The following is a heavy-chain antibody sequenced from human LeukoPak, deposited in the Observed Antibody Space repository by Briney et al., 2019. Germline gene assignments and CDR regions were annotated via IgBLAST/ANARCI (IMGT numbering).Heavy chain of an antibody. CDR3: AKVGRAGELWEY. J-gene: IGHJ4*02. D-gene: IGHD3-10*01. CDR2: ISYDGSNK. V-gene: IGHV3-30*18. CDR1: GFTFSSYG. Sequence: WGSLRLSCAASGFTFSSYGVHWVRQAPGKGLEWVAVISYDGSNKYYADSVKGRFTISRDNSKNTLYLQMNSLRAEDTAVYYCAKVGRAGELWEYWGQGTLVIVSS.